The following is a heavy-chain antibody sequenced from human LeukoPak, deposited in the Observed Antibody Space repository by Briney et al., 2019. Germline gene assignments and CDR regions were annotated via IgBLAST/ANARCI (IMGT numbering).Heavy chain of an antibody. D-gene: IGHD2-15*01. J-gene: IGHJ4*02. V-gene: IGHV3-48*04. CDR2: ISSSSIAI. CDR1: GFTFSSYS. CDR3: ARDRGGSYSAIDY. Sequence: GGSLRLSCAASGFTFSSYSLNWVRQAPGKGLEWVSFISSSSIAIYYADSVKGRFTISRDNAEKSLYLQMNSLRAEDTAVYYCARDRGGSYSAIDYWGQGTLVTVSS.